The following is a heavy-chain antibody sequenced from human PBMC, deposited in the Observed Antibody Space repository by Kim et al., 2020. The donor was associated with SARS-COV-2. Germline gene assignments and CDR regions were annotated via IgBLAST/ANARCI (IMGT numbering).Heavy chain of an antibody. V-gene: IGHV3-30*18. CDR2: ISYDGSNK. CDR1: GFTFSSYG. D-gene: IGHD3-10*01. CDR3: AKVGEYYYGSGSDAFDI. Sequence: GGSLRLSCADSGFTFSSYGMHWVRQAPGKGLERVAVISYDGSNKYYADSVKGRFTISRDNSKNTLYLQMNSLRAGDTAVYYCAKVGEYYYGSGSDAFDIWGQGTMVTVSS. J-gene: IGHJ3*02.